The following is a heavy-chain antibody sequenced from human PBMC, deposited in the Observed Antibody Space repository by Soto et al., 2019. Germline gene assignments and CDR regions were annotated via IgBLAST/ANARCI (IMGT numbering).Heavy chain of an antibody. J-gene: IGHJ5*02. CDR1: CASIVSGGW. CDR3: ARHEGWTGPDQ. Sequence: SETLSLTCAFSCASIVSGGWWSWVRQPPGKGLEWIAEIFHDGNTNYSPSLKSRVTISVDKSQNQFSLNVYSVTAADTAAYYCARHEGWTGPDQWGQGTLVTVSS. D-gene: IGHD2-8*02. V-gene: IGHV4-4*02. CDR2: IFHDGNT.